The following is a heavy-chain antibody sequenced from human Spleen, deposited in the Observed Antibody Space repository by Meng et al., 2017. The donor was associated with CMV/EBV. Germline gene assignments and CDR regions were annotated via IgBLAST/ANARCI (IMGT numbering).Heavy chain of an antibody. D-gene: IGHD4-23*01. CDR2: VTTSGRTM. Sequence: GGSLRLSCAASGFTFSDFYMSWIRQAPGKGLEWISYVTTSGRTMFYADSVKGRFTISRDNSKNTLYLQMNSLRAEDTAVYYCAKDRPPFTVVASMDVWGQGTTVTVSS. CDR3: AKDRPPFTVVASMDV. CDR1: GFTFSDFY. J-gene: IGHJ6*02. V-gene: IGHV3-11*04.